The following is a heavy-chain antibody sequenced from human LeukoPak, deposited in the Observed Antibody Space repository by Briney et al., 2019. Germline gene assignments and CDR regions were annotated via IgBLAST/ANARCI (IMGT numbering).Heavy chain of an antibody. CDR2: ISGSGGST. Sequence: GESLRLSCAASGFTFSSYAMSWVRQAPGKGLEWVSAISGSGGSTYYADSVKGRFTISRDNSKNTLYLQMNSLRAEDTAVYYCAKYTSPWVVVTATDYWGQGTLVTVSS. D-gene: IGHD2-21*02. V-gene: IGHV3-23*01. CDR1: GFTFSSYA. CDR3: AKYTSPWVVVTATDY. J-gene: IGHJ4*02.